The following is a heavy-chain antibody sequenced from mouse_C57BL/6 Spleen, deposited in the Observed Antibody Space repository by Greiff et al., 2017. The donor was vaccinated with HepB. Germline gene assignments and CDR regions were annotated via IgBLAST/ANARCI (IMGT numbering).Heavy chain of an antibody. V-gene: IGHV1-64*01. Sequence: VQLQQSGAELVKPGASVKLSCKASGYTFTSYWMHWVKQRPGQGLEWIGMIHPNSGSTNYNEKFKSKATLTVDKSSSTAYMQLSSLTTEDSAVYYWSRSTAQATALLAYWGQGTLVTVS. J-gene: IGHJ3*01. CDR3: SRSTAQATALLAY. D-gene: IGHD3-2*02. CDR1: GYTFTSYW. CDR2: IHPNSGST.